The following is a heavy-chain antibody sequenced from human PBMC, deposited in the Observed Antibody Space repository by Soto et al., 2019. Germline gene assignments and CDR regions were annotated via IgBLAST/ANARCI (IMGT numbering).Heavy chain of an antibody. D-gene: IGHD1-20*01. CDR2: IYYSGST. J-gene: IGHJ5*02. CDR3: ARARITYREGNWFDP. CDR1: GGSISSYY. Sequence: ASETQSLTCTVSGGSISSYYWSWIRQPPGKGLEWIGYIYYSGSTNYNPSLKSRVTISVDTSKNQFSLKLSSVTAADTDVYYCARARITYREGNWFDPWGQGTLVTVSS. V-gene: IGHV4-59*01.